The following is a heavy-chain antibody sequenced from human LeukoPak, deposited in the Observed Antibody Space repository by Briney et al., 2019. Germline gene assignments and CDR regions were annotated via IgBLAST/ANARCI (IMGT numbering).Heavy chain of an antibody. CDR1: GFTFSSYA. J-gene: IGHJ4*02. V-gene: IGHV3-23*01. Sequence: GGSLRFSCAASGFTFSSYAMSWVRQAPGKGLEWVSAISGSGGSTYYADSVKGRFTISRDNSKNTLYLQMNSLRAEDTAVYYCASADYYDSSGYWMGFDYWGQGTLVTVSS. D-gene: IGHD3-22*01. CDR2: ISGSGGST. CDR3: ASADYYDSSGYWMGFDY.